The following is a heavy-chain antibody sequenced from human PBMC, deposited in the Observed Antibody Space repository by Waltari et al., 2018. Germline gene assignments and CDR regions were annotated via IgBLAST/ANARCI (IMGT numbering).Heavy chain of an antibody. J-gene: IGHJ5*02. CDR3: ARTDYSNRYNWFDP. CDR2: IYYSGRT. D-gene: IGHD4-4*01. CDR1: GGSISSGGYY. V-gene: IGHV4-31*03. Sequence: QVQLQESGPGLVKPSQTLSLTCPVPGGSISSGGYYWSWIRRHPGKGLEWIGYIYYSGRTYYNPSLKSRVTVSVDTSKNQFSLKLSSVTAADTAVYYCARTDYSNRYNWFDPWGQGTLVTVSS.